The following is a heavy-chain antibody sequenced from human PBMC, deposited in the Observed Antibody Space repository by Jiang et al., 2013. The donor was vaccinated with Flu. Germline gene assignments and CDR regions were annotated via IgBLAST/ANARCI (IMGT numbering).Heavy chain of an antibody. D-gene: IGHD1-26*01. CDR1: GGSISSSTFF. Sequence: PSETLSLTCTVSGGSISSSTFFWGWIRQSQRRDWSGLGGFYYSGSSYYTPSLKSRVSISVETSKNQFSLKLTSVTAADTAVYYCARHFQWEVVGIDYWGQGTLVTVSS. J-gene: IGHJ4*02. CDR2: FYYSGSS. CDR3: ARHFQWEVVGIDY. V-gene: IGHV4-39*01.